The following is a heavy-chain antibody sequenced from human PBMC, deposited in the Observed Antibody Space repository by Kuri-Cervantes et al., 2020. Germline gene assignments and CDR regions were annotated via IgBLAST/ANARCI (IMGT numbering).Heavy chain of an antibody. CDR2: IYNSGST. J-gene: IGHJ4*02. CDR1: GGSISSYY. Sequence: SETLSLTCTVSGGSISSYYWSWIRQPPGKGLEWIGYIYNSGSTNYNPSLKSRVTISVDTSKNQFSLKLSSVTAADTAVYYCARAGYYDSSGYGLDFDYWGQGTLVTVSS. D-gene: IGHD3-22*01. CDR3: ARAGYYDSSGYGLDFDY. V-gene: IGHV4-59*01.